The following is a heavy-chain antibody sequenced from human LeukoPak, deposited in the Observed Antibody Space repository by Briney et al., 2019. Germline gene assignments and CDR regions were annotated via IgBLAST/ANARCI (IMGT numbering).Heavy chain of an antibody. V-gene: IGHV3-30*03. CDR3: ARDEDAF. CDR1: GFIFSNYG. J-gene: IGHJ4*02. Sequence: GGSLRLSCAASGFIFSNYGIHWVRQAPGKGLDWVAVISYDGSDEYYADSVKGRFTISRDNAKNTLYLQMNSLRAEDTAVYYCARDEDAFGGQGTLVTVSS. CDR2: ISYDGSDE.